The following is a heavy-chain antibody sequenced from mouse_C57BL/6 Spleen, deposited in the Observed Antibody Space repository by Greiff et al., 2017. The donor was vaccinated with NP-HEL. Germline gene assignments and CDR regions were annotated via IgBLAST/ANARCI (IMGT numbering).Heavy chain of an antibody. CDR3: FRFLPWFAY. CDR1: GFNIKDDY. Sequence: EVQLQQSGAELVRPGASVKLFCTASGFNIKDDYMHWVKQRPEQGLEWIGWIDPENSDTEYASKFQGKATITADTSSNTAYLQLRSLTSEDPSFYYCFRFLPWFAYWGQGTLVTVSA. CDR2: IDPENSDT. J-gene: IGHJ3*01. V-gene: IGHV14-4*01.